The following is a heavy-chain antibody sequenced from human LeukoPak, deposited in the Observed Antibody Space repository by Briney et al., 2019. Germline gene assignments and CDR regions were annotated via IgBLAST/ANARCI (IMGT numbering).Heavy chain of an antibody. J-gene: IGHJ5*02. Sequence: GGSLRLSCAASGFTFSSYATHCVRQAPGKGLEWVGRIKSKTDGGTTNYAAPVKGRITISRDDSKNTLYLQMNSLKTEDTAVYYCTTDETVTASGSWGQGTLVTVSS. CDR2: IKSKTDGGTT. CDR1: GFTFSSYA. V-gene: IGHV3-15*01. D-gene: IGHD2-21*02. CDR3: TTDETVTASGS.